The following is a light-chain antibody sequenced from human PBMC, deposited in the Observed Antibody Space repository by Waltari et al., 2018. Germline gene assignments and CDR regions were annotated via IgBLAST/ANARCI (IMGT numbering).Light chain of an antibody. CDR1: SSNIGAGYD. J-gene: IGLJ3*02. Sequence: QSVLTQPPSVSGAPGQRVTISCNGSSSNIGAGYDVHWYQQLPGTAPKVLMYRNNNRPSGVPDRFSGSKSCTSASLAITGLQAEDEADYFCQSYDSSLSGSGVFGGGTRLTVL. CDR3: QSYDSSLSGSGV. V-gene: IGLV1-40*01. CDR2: RNN.